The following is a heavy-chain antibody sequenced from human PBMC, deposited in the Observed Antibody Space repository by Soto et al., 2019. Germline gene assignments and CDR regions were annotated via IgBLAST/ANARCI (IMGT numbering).Heavy chain of an antibody. J-gene: IGHJ4*02. V-gene: IGHV1-18*04. Sequence: ASVKVSCKASGYIFSNYGISWVRRAPGQGLEWMGWITAYNGNTNYAQKFQGRVTMTTDTSTSTAYTELRSLRFDDTAVYYCARGLRAARRQPDTSGYYPDDYWGQGTLVTVSS. D-gene: IGHD3-22*01. CDR2: ITAYNGNT. CDR1: GYIFSNYG. CDR3: ARGLRAARRQPDTSGYYPDDY.